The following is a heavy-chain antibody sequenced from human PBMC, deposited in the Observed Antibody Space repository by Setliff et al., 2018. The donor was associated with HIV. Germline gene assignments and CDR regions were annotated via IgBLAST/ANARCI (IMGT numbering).Heavy chain of an antibody. CDR2: ITSSRSNSI. CDR1: GYSIRSGYY. CDR3: ARLGGAGPY. Sequence: LSLTCAVSGYSIRSGYYWGWIRQSPGKGLEWITYITSSRSNSIHYADSVKGRFIISRDNAKNSLHLQMNSLRAEDTAVYYCARLGGAGPYWGQGTLVTVSS. D-gene: IGHD3-16*01. J-gene: IGHJ4*02. V-gene: IGHV3-11*04.